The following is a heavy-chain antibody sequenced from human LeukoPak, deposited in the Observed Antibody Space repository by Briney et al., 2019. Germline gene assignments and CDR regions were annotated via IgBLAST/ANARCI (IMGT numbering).Heavy chain of an antibody. CDR2: INHSGST. CDR1: GGSFSGYY. V-gene: IGHV4-34*01. J-gene: IGHJ4*02. D-gene: IGHD3-16*02. Sequence: SETLSLTCAVYGGSFSGYYWSWIRQPPGKGLEWIGEINHSGSTNYNPSLKSRVTISVDTSKNQFSLKLSSVTAADTAVYYCARAAGYQFSPDYWGQGTLVTVSS. CDR3: ARAAGYQFSPDY.